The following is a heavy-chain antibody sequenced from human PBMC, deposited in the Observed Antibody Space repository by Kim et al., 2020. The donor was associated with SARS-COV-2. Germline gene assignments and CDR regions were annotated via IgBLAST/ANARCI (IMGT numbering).Heavy chain of an antibody. J-gene: IGHJ4*01. CDR2: SNWNGGST. V-gene: IGHV3-20*01. D-gene: IGHD3-22*01. Sequence: GGSLRLSCAASGFTFDDYGMNWVRQAPGKGLEWVSGSNWNGGSTGYADSVKGRFTISRDKAKNSLDLQMNSLRAEDTALYHCARGDSSGYYIASFDYWV. CDR1: GFTFDDYG. CDR3: ARGDSSGYYIASFDY.